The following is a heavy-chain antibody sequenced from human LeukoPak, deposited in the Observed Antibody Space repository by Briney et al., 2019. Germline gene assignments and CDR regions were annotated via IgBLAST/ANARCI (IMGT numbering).Heavy chain of an antibody. J-gene: IGHJ4*02. D-gene: IGHD4-23*01. V-gene: IGHV1-69*04. CDR3: ARDGDGGNSDH. Sequence: SVTVSCKASGGTFSSYAISWVRQAPGQGLEWMGRIIPILGIANYAQKFQGRVTITADKSTSTAYMELSSLRSEDTAMYYCARDGDGGNSDHWGQGTLVTVSS. CDR2: IIPILGIA. CDR1: GGTFSSYA.